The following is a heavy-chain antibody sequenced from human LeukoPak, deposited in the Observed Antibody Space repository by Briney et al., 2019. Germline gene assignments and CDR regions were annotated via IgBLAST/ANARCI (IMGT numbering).Heavy chain of an antibody. CDR2: ISSSGSTI. Sequence: GGSLRLSCAASGFTFSDYYMSWIRQAPGKGLEWVSYISSSGSTIYYADSVKGRFTISRDHAKNSLYLQMNSLRAEDTAVYYCAKDHRAYCGGDCVDFDYWGQGTLVTVSS. CDR3: AKDHRAYCGGDCVDFDY. V-gene: IGHV3-11*04. CDR1: GFTFSDYY. D-gene: IGHD2-21*02. J-gene: IGHJ4*02.